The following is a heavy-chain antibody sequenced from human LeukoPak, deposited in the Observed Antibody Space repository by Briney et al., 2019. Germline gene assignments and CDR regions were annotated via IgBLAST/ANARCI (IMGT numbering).Heavy chain of an antibody. Sequence: GGSLRLSCTVGGFTFSSHWMSWVRQARGKGLEWVANIKQDGSEKDYVDSVKGRFTISRDNAKNSLYLQVSSLRDEDTAVYYCARVWWDSSYWYFDHWGRGTLVTVSS. CDR2: IKQDGSEK. V-gene: IGHV3-7*05. J-gene: IGHJ2*01. CDR1: GFTFSSHW. D-gene: IGHD1-26*01. CDR3: ARVWWDSSYWYFDH.